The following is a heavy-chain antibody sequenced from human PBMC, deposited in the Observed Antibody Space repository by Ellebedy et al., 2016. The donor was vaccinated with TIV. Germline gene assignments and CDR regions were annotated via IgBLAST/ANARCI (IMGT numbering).Heavy chain of an antibody. Sequence: GESLKISXAASGFSFSNYWIHWVRQAPGKGLVWVSIINTDGTAKRYADSVKGRFTISRDNAKNTLCLQMNSLRADDTAVYYCARDRSMTPDSWGQGSLVTVS. CDR3: ARDRSMTPDS. V-gene: IGHV3-74*01. D-gene: IGHD2/OR15-2a*01. CDR2: INTDGTAK. CDR1: GFSFSNYW. J-gene: IGHJ4*02.